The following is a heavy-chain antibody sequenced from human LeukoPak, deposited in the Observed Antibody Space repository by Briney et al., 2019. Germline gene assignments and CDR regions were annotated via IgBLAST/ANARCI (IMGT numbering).Heavy chain of an antibody. V-gene: IGHV3-30*14. Sequence: GGSLRLFCAASGFTFSSYAMHWVRQAPGKGLEWVAVISYDGSHKYHADSVKGRFTISRDNSKNTLYLQMNSLRAEDTAVYYCARGSGNPYYFDYWGQGTLVTVSS. CDR1: GFTFSSYA. CDR3: ARGSGNPYYFDY. J-gene: IGHJ4*02. D-gene: IGHD3-3*01. CDR2: ISYDGSHK.